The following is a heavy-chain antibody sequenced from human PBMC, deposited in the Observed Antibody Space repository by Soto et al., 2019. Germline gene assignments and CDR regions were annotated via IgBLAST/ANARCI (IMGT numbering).Heavy chain of an antibody. CDR2: IYSSGGS. J-gene: IGHJ4*02. CDR1: GASVSSGDYY. V-gene: IGHV4-30-4*01. Sequence: QVQLQESGPGLVKPSQTLSLTCPVSGASVSSGDYYWSCIRQPPGKGLEGIGYIYSSGGSYYNPSLKGRLTISIDTSKNQFSLKLNSVTVADTAIYYCVGTGTTDDYWGRGTLVTVSS. D-gene: IGHD1-1*01. CDR3: VGTGTTDDY.